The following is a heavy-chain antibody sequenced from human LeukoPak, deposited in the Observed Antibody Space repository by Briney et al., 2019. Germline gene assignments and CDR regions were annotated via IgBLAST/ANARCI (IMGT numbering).Heavy chain of an antibody. V-gene: IGHV4-38-2*02. CDR3: ARDDSSGYHPDDAFDI. D-gene: IGHD3-22*01. CDR1: GYSISSDYY. Sequence: SETLSLTCTVSGYSISSDYYWGWIRQPPGKGQGWIESFYHSGSTYYNPSLKSRVTISVGRSKNQFSQTLSSVTAADTAVYYCARDDSSGYHPDDAFDIWGQGTMVTVSS. CDR2: FYHSGST. J-gene: IGHJ3*02.